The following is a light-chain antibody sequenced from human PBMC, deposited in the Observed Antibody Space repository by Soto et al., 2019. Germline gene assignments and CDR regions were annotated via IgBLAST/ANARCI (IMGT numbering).Light chain of an antibody. V-gene: IGLV2-23*01. CDR1: SSDVGSYNF. J-gene: IGLJ1*01. CDR3: CSYAGSGTFV. Sequence: QSALTQPASVSGSPGQSITISCTGTSSDVGSYNFVSWYQQHPGKAPKLMIYEGSKRPSGVSNRFSGSKSGNTASLTISGLQAEDEADYYCCSYAGSGTFVFGTGTKLTVL. CDR2: EGS.